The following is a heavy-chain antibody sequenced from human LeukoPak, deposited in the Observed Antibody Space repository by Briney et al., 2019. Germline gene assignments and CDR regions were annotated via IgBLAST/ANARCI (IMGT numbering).Heavy chain of an antibody. J-gene: IGHJ2*01. Sequence: GGSLRLSCAASGFTFSRYSMNWVRQAPGKGLEWVSSISISSNYIYYTDSVKGRCTISRDNGKNSLYLQMNSLRAEDTAVYYCAKGGLQTRNWYFALWGRGTLVTVSS. CDR3: AKGGLQTRNWYFAL. CDR1: GFTFSRYS. V-gene: IGHV3-21*01. D-gene: IGHD5-18*01. CDR2: ISISSNYI.